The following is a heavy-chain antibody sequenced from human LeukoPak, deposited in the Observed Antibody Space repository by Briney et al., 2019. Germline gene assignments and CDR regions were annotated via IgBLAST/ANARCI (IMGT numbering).Heavy chain of an antibody. CDR2: VRNDGGDK. V-gene: IGHV3-30*02. CDR3: AKDFEWFGELLRMGYFDY. Sequence: GGSLRLSCAASGFIFSDYGMHWVRQAPGKGLEWVTMVRNDGGDKYYADSVRGRFTISRDNSKNTLYLQMNSLRAEDTAVYYCAKDFEWFGELLRMGYFDYWGQGTLVTVSS. CDR1: GFIFSDYG. D-gene: IGHD3-10*01. J-gene: IGHJ4*02.